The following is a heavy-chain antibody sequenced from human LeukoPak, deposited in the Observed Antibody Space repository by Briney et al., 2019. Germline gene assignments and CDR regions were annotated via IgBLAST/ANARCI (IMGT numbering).Heavy chain of an antibody. J-gene: IGHJ5*02. CDR3: ARIYCSSTSCYNENWFDP. D-gene: IGHD2-2*02. V-gene: IGHV4-34*01. CDR2: INHSGST. Sequence: SETLSLTCAVYGGSFSGYYWSWIRQPPGKGLEWIGEINHSGSTNYNPSLKSRVTISVDTSKNQFSLKLSSVTAADTAVYYCARIYCSSTSCYNENWFDPWGQGTLVTVSS. CDR1: GGSFSGYY.